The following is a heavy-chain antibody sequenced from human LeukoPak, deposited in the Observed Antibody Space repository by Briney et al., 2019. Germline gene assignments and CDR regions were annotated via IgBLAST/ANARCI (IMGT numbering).Heavy chain of an antibody. D-gene: IGHD3-10*01. V-gene: IGHV4-59*01. Sequence: SETLSLTCTVSGGSISSYYWSWIRQPPGKGLEWIGYIYYSWSTNYNPSLKSRVTISVDTSKNQFSLKLGSVTAADTAVYYCARVSGSGMDVWGQGTTVTVSS. CDR3: ARVSGSGMDV. CDR1: GGSISSYY. J-gene: IGHJ6*02. CDR2: IYYSWST.